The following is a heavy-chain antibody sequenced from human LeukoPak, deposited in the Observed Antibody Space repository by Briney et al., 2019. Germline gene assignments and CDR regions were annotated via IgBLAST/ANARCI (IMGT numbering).Heavy chain of an antibody. CDR3: ARDHGGNSGG. J-gene: IGHJ4*02. Sequence: PGGSLRLSCAASGITVSSNYMSWGRQAPGKGLEWVSVIYSGGSTYYADSVKGRFTISRDNSKNTLYLQMNSLRAEDTAVYYCARDHGGNSGGWGQGTLVTVSS. CDR1: GITVSSNY. D-gene: IGHD2-21*02. V-gene: IGHV3-66*01. CDR2: IYSGGST.